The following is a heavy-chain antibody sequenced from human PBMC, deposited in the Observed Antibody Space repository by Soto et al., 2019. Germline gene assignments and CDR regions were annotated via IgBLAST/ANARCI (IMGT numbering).Heavy chain of an antibody. D-gene: IGHD6-19*01. CDR3: ARAHVMVVAGSPFDY. J-gene: IGHJ4*01. Sequence: SETLSLTCTVSGYSISSGSYWGWIRQPPGKGPEWIASIYHGGTTFYNPSLKSRITISVGTSHNQFSLNLRSVTAADTAVYYCARAHVMVVAGSPFDYWGHGTLVTVSS. CDR2: IYHGGTT. V-gene: IGHV4-38-2*02. CDR1: GYSISSGSY.